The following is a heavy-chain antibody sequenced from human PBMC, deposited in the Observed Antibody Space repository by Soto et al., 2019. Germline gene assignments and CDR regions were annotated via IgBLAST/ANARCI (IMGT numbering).Heavy chain of an antibody. CDR2: IGWDSGTI. Sequence: EVQLVESGGGLVQPGRSLRLSCAASGFTFDDYAMHWVRQAPGKGLEWVSGIGWDSGTIGYADSVKGRFTISSDNAKNPLYLQMNTLIAEDTALYYCAKDHHVSAIYGMDVWGQGTTVTVSS. CDR3: AKDHHVSAIYGMDV. J-gene: IGHJ6*02. V-gene: IGHV3-9*01. CDR1: GFTFDDYA. D-gene: IGHD3-10*01.